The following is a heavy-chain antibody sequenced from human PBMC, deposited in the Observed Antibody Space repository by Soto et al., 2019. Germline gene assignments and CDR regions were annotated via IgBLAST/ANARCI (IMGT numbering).Heavy chain of an antibody. Sequence: QVQLQESGPGQVQPSEPLFLTCTVSGGSVSSGTYYWSWIRQPAGKGLEWMGYIYRGSPNYNPSLESRATISVDTSRTQFSLMLSSVTAADTAVYYCSRDQGLGAGYFALWGRGTLVTVSS. J-gene: IGHJ2*01. CDR2: IYRGSP. D-gene: IGHD7-27*01. CDR3: SRDQGLGAGYFAL. CDR1: GGSVSSGTYY. V-gene: IGHV4-61*01.